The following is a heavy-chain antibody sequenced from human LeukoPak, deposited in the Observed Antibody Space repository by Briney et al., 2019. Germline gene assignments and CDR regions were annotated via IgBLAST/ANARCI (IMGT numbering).Heavy chain of an antibody. CDR3: ARAREFDL. Sequence: GGSLRLSCVASGFTFSNYAMSWVRQAPGKGLEWVSATSGSGGSTYYADSVKGRFTISRGNSKNTLYLQMNSLRAEDTAVYYCARAREFDLWGRGTLVTVSS. CDR2: TSGSGGST. V-gene: IGHV3-23*01. CDR1: GFTFSNYA. J-gene: IGHJ2*01.